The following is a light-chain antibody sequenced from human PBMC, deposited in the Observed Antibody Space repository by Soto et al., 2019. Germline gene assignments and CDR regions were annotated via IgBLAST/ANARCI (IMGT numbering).Light chain of an antibody. J-gene: IGKJ1*01. CDR2: KAS. CDR1: QTISTW. V-gene: IGKV1-5*03. Sequence: DIQTLQIPSTLSASAGDRLTITCRNSQTISTWLAWYQQTPGEAPKLLIYKASSLESGVPSRIGGSGSRTEFTLTSSSLPPDYVATYYYQQYHNYWTFGQGTKVDIK. CDR3: QQYHNYWT.